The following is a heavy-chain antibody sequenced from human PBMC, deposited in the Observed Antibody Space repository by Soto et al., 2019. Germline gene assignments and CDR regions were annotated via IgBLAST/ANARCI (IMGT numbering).Heavy chain of an antibody. Sequence: QVQLVQSGAEVEKPGASVKVSCKTSGYFFTSYYIHWVRQAPGQGLEWMGWINPNNCGTNSAQKFQGRVTMTSDTSINTAYMEITSLRSDDTALYYCAREVTYGGGSFSLGLWGQGTLVTVSS. CDR1: GYFFTSYY. J-gene: IGHJ4*02. V-gene: IGHV1-2*02. CDR3: AREVTYGGGSFSLGL. D-gene: IGHD3-10*01. CDR2: INPNNCGT.